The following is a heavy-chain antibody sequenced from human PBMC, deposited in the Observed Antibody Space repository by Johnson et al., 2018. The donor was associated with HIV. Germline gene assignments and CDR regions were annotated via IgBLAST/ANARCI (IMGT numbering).Heavy chain of an antibody. CDR3: AKDLASSSWGSIDI. CDR2: IYSGGSI. J-gene: IGHJ3*02. CDR1: GFTVSTYH. D-gene: IGHD6-6*01. V-gene: IGHV3-66*02. Sequence: VQLVESGGGLVKPGGSLRLSCTASGFTVSTYHMSWVRQAPGKGLEWVSVIYSGGSIYYADSVKGRFTISRDNSKNTLFLQMDRLRADDAAVYYCAKDLASSSWGSIDIWGQGTMVTVSS.